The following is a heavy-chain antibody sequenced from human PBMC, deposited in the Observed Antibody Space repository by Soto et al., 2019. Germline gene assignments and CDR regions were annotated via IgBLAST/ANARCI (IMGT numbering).Heavy chain of an antibody. CDR2: IIPILGIA. V-gene: IGHV1-69*08. D-gene: IGHD5-18*01. J-gene: IGHJ3*02. CDR3: AREGRSYGYVFGAFDI. CDR1: GGTFSSYT. Sequence: QVQLVQSGAEVKKPGSSVKVSCKASGGTFSSYTISWVRQAPGQGLEWMGRIIPILGIANYAQKFQGRVTITADKSTSTADMELSSLRSEDTAVYYCAREGRSYGYVFGAFDIWGQGTMVTVSS.